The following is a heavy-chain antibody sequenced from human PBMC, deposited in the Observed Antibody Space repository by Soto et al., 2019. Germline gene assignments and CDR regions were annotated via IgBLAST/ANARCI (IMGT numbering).Heavy chain of an antibody. J-gene: IGHJ6*02. CDR2: IIPILGIA. Sequence: QVQLVQSGAEVKKPGSSVKVSCKASGGTFSSYTISWVRQAPGQGLEWMGRIIPILGIANYAQKFQGRVTFTGQKATSIASMELRSLRSEDEAVYYCAGGGGGSRTSPPGASGYGMDVWGQWTTVTVSS. D-gene: IGHD2-2*01. CDR1: GGTFSSYT. CDR3: AGGGGGSRTSPPGASGYGMDV. V-gene: IGHV1-69*02.